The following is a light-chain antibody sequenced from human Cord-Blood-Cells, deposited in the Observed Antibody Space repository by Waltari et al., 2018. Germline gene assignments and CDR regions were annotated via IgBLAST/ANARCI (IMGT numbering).Light chain of an antibody. CDR3: SSYTSSSNYV. CDR2: DVS. CDR1: SSDVGGYNY. V-gene: IGLV2-14*03. J-gene: IGLJ1*01. Sequence: QSALTQPAYVSGSPGQSITISCTGTSSDVGGYNYVSWYQHHPGKAPKLMIYDVSNRPSGVSNRFSGSKSGNTASLTISGLQAEDEADYYCSSYTSSSNYVFGTGTKVTVL.